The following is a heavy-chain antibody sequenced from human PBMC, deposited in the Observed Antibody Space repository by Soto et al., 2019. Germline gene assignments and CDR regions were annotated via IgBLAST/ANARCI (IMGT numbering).Heavy chain of an antibody. V-gene: IGHV3-23*01. D-gene: IGHD2-2*01. Sequence: AGRSLRLSCSSSFFTLRSYPIRWVRPAPGKWLEWVLSISGSGGRTYDADYVKGAFTLYRDNPKNTLYMQMNSLRAEDTAVYYCAILVSTSPSGMDVWGQGTTVTVS. J-gene: IGHJ6*02. CDR1: FFTLRSYP. CDR3: AILVSTSPSGMDV. CDR2: ISGSGGRT.